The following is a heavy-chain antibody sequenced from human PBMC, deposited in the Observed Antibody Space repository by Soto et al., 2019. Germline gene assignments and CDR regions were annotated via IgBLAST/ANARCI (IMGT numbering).Heavy chain of an antibody. D-gene: IGHD6-13*01. CDR1: GGSFSGYY. Sequence: QVQLQQWGAGLLKPSETLSLTCAVYGGSFSGYYWSWIRQPPGKGMEWIGEINHSGSTNYNPSLNSRVTISVDTSPNQFSRKLSRVTAADTAVYYCARRPGQQLVPEWGFDYWGQGTLVTVSS. CDR3: ARRPGQQLVPEWGFDY. CDR2: INHSGST. V-gene: IGHV4-34*01. J-gene: IGHJ4*02.